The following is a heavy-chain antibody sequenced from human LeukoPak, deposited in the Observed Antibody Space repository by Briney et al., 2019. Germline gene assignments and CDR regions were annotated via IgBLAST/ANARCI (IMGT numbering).Heavy chain of an antibody. CDR2: IKQDGSEE. D-gene: IGHD4-11*01. CDR1: GFTFSTYS. J-gene: IGHJ4*02. CDR3: AREPPTNRDSSNYGN. Sequence: GGSLRLSCAASGFTFSTYSMTWVRQAPGKGLEWVASIKQDGSEEYYVDSVKGRFTISRDNTKNSVYLQMDNLRAEDTAVYNCAREPPTNRDSSNYGNWGQGTLVTVSS. V-gene: IGHV3-7*01.